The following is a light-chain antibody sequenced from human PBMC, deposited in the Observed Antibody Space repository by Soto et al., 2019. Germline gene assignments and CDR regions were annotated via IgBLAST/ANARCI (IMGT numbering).Light chain of an antibody. Sequence: EIALTQSPGTLSSSPGERATLSCRASQTLSNSFIAWYQHKPGQAPRLLVYDTSTRATGIPDRYSGSGSGTDFTLTISRLEPEDFAVFFCQQYGTSEIIFGQGTRLEIK. V-gene: IGKV3-20*01. CDR1: QTLSNSF. J-gene: IGKJ5*01. CDR2: DTS. CDR3: QQYGTSEII.